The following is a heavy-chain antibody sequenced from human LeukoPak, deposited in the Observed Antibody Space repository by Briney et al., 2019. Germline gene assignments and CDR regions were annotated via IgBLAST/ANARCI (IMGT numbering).Heavy chain of an antibody. CDR2: VSGNGDYT. D-gene: IGHD3-10*01. Sequence: GGSLRLSCAASGFTFSSYAMSWVRQAPGKGLEWVSGVSGNGDYTYYADPVKGRFTISRDNSKNTLYLQMNNLRAEDTAVYYCARVLREFFGSGTYVKSLDYWGQGTLVTVSS. V-gene: IGHV3-23*01. CDR1: GFTFSSYA. CDR3: ARVLREFFGSGTYVKSLDY. J-gene: IGHJ4*02.